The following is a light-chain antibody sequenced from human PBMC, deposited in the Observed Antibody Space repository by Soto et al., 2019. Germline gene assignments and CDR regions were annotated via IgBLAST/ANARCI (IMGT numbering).Light chain of an antibody. CDR3: KSYAGSNTYV. V-gene: IGLV2-8*01. CDR2: EVV. J-gene: IGLJ1*01. Sequence: QSVLTQPPSASGSPGQSVAISCTGTKNDIGVSDFVSWYQHHPGKAPRLIIYEVVQRPSGVPDRFSHSKSGNTAALTVSGLQAADEADYFCKSYAGSNTYVFGSGTKVTVL. CDR1: KNDIGVSDF.